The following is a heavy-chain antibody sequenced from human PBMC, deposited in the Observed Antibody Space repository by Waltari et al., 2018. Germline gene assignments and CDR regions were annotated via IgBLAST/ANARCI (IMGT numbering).Heavy chain of an antibody. V-gene: IGHV4-59*02. J-gene: IGHJ2*01. Sequence: QVQLQESGPGPVKPSETLSLICSVSGGYVSGYAWNWIRQPPGKGLEWIGYISYSGDTKYNPSLKSRLAMSVDTSNNQISLNLTSVTAADTGVYFCARSFSSGWFWYFDFWGRGILVTVSS. CDR1: GGYVSGYA. CDR2: ISYSGDT. CDR3: ARSFSSGWFWYFDF. D-gene: IGHD6-19*01.